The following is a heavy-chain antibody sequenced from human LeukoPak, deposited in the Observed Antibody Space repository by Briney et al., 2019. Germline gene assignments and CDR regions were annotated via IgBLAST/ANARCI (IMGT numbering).Heavy chain of an antibody. CDR3: ARENSRSHREFDH. D-gene: IGHD1-26*01. Sequence: SETLSLTCTVSGGSISSYYWTWIRQPAGKGLEWIGRIYPSGSTNYNPSLKSRVTMSVDTSKNQFSLKLSCVTAADTAVYYCARENSRSHREFDHWAQGTLVTVSS. CDR1: GGSISSYY. CDR2: IYPSGST. V-gene: IGHV4-4*07. J-gene: IGHJ4*02.